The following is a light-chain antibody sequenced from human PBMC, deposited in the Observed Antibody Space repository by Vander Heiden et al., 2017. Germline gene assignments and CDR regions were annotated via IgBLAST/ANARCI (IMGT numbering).Light chain of an antibody. CDR3: QQNDSTPPWT. Sequence: DIQMTQSPSPLSASVGDRVTITCRASQSISSYLNWYQQKPGKAPKLLIYAASSLQSGVPSRFSGSGSGTDFTLTISSLQPEDFATYYCQQNDSTPPWTFGQGTKVEIK. J-gene: IGKJ1*01. V-gene: IGKV1-39*01. CDR2: AAS. CDR1: QSISSY.